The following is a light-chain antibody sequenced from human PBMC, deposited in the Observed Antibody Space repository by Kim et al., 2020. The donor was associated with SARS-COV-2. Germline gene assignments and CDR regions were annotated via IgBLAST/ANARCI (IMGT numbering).Light chain of an antibody. J-gene: IGLJ2*01. V-gene: IGLV2-14*03. CDR3: SSYTSRSTLEV. CDR2: DGS. CDR1: SSDVGGYNY. Sequence: QSALTQPASVSGSPGQSITISCTGTSSDVGGYNYVSWYQQHPGKAPKLIIYDGSNRPSGVSNRFSGSKSGNTASLTISGLQAEDEAEYYCSSYTSRSTLEVFGGGTQLTVL.